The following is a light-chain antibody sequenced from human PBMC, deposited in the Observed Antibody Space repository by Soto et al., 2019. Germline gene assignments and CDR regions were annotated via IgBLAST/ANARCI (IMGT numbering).Light chain of an antibody. V-gene: IGLV2-23*02. CDR3: CSYAGISTFYV. CDR1: SSDVGSYNL. CDR2: GVN. J-gene: IGLJ1*01. Sequence: QSALTQPASVSGSPGQSITISCTGTSSDVGSYNLVSWYQQHPGKAPKLMIYGVNKRPSGVSNRFSGSKSGNTASLTISGLQAADEADYYCCSYAGISTFYVFGTGTKVTVL.